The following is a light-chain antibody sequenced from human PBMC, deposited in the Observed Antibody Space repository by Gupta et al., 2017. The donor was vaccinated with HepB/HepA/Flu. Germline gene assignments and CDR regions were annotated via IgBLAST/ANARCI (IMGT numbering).Light chain of an antibody. Sequence: QSALTQPASVSGSPGQSITISCTGTSSDIGTYNLVSWYQQHPGKAPKLILYEVNDRPSGVSDRFSGSKSGKTASTTIAGLQADDEDDYYCCAFAGNNSVVFGGGTKLTVL. CDR3: CAFAGNNSVV. CDR2: EVN. V-gene: IGLV2-23*02. CDR1: SSDIGTYNL. J-gene: IGLJ2*01.